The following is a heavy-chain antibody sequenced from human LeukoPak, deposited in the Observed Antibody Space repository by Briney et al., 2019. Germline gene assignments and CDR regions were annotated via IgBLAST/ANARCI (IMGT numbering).Heavy chain of an antibody. J-gene: IGHJ3*02. CDR3: ARRLDYFDSIGYSDAFDI. Sequence: KVSCKASGYSFTSYWIGWVRQMPGKGLEWMGIIYPGDSDTRYTPSFQGQVTISADKSISTAHLQWSSLKASDTAMYYCARRLDYFDSIGYSDAFDIWGQGTMVTVSS. V-gene: IGHV5-51*01. D-gene: IGHD3-22*01. CDR2: IYPGDSDT. CDR1: GYSFTSYW.